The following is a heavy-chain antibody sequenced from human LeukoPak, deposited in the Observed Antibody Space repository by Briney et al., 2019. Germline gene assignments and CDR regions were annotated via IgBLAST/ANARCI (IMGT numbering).Heavy chain of an antibody. Sequence: SETLSLTCTVSGGSISSSSYHWGWIRQPPGKGLEWIGSIYCSGSTYYNPSLKSRVTISVDTSKNQFSLKLSSVTAADTAVYYCARHYDSSRSLFDPWGQGTLVTVSS. D-gene: IGHD3-22*01. V-gene: IGHV4-39*01. CDR2: IYCSGST. CDR3: ARHYDSSRSLFDP. J-gene: IGHJ5*02. CDR1: GGSISSSSYH.